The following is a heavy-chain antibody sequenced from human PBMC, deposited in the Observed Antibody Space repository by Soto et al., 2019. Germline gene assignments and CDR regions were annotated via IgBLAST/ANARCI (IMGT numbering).Heavy chain of an antibody. CDR2: TYYRSKWYN. J-gene: IGHJ6*02. CDR1: GDSVSSNSAA. D-gene: IGHD6-13*01. Sequence: SLTCAISGDSVSSNSAAWNWIRQSPSRGLEWLGRTYYRSKWYNDYAVSVKSRITINPDTSKNQFSLQLNSVTPEDTAVYYCARDPGGGSSWYYYYYGMDVWGQGTTVTVSS. CDR3: ARDPGGGSSWYYYYYGMDV. V-gene: IGHV6-1*01.